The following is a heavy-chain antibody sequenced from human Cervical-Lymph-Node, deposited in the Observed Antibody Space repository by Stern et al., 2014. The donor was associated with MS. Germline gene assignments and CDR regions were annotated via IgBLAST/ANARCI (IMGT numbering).Heavy chain of an antibody. J-gene: IGHJ2*01. CDR2: IYHSGAS. CDR1: GGSVSSTNW. V-gene: IGHV4-4*02. CDR3: ARERQQYCNSEGCSYWYFDL. D-gene: IGHD2/OR15-2a*01. Sequence: QVQLQESGPGLVKPSGTLSLTCAVSGGSVSSTNWWSWVRQSPGKGLERIGNIYHSGASNYRRSLRSRVSISLDNSMNHLSLPLTAVTAADTAVYYCARERQQYCNSEGCSYWYFDLWGRGTLVTVSS.